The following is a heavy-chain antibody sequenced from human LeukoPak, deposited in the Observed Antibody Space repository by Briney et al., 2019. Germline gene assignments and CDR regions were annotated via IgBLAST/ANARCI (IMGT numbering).Heavy chain of an antibody. V-gene: IGHV3-30*18. D-gene: IGHD3-16*02. J-gene: IGHJ2*01. Sequence: AGGSLRLSCAASGFTFSSYGMHWVRQAPGKGLEWVAFISYDGSNQYYADSVKGRFTFSRDNSKNMLYLQMNSLRAEDTAVYYCAKALSSSFYYFDLGGRGTLVTVSS. CDR1: GFTFSSYG. CDR2: ISYDGSNQ. CDR3: AKALSSSFYYFDL.